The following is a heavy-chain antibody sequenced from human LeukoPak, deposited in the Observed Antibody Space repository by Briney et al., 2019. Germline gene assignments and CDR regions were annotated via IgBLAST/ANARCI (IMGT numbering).Heavy chain of an antibody. J-gene: IGHJ4*02. CDR3: AKAYSSGWYD. CDR1: GFTFNSYS. V-gene: IGHV3-48*01. D-gene: IGHD6-19*01. CDR2: ISHTGEPT. Sequence: GGSLRLSCAASGFTFNSYSMSWVRQAPGKGLEWVSYISHTGEPTYYADSVRGRFSISRDDAKSSLYLQMNSLRAEDTAVYYCAKAYSSGWYDWGQGTLVTVSS.